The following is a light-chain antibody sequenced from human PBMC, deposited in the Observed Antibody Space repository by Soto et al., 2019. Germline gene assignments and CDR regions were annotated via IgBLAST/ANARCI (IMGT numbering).Light chain of an antibody. CDR3: SSYTSTNTYVV. V-gene: IGLV2-14*01. Sequence: QSALTQPASVSGSPGQSTTISCTGTSSDIGGYNYVSWYQQHPGKAPKLMIYEVINRPSGVSNRFSGTKSGNTASLTISGLQAEDEADYYCSSYTSTNTYVVFGGGTKVTV. CDR1: SSDIGGYNY. CDR2: EVI. J-gene: IGLJ2*01.